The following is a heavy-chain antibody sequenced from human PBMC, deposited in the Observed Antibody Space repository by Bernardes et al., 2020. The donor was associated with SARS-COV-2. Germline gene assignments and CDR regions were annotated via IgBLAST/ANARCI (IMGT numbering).Heavy chain of an antibody. V-gene: IGHV4-61*09. CDR2: IYTSGST. D-gene: IGHD3-9*01. J-gene: IGHJ4*02. Sequence: SETLSLTCTVSGGSISSGSYYWSWIRQPAGKGLEWIGHIYTSGSTNYNPSLKSRVTISVDTSKNQFSLKLSSVTAADTAVYYCARNNGHDILTGYYSFDYWGQGTLVTVSS. CDR3: ARNNGHDILTGYYSFDY. CDR1: GGSISSGSYY.